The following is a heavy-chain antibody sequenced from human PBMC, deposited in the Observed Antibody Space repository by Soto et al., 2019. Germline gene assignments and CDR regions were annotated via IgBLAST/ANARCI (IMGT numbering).Heavy chain of an antibody. CDR2: ISWNSGSI. Sequence: GGSLRLSCAASGFTFDDYAMHWVRQAPGKGLEWVSGISWNSGSIGYADSVKGRFTISRDNAKNSLYLQMNSLRAEDTALYYCAKDRFLGPGTSFDYWGQGTLVTVSS. V-gene: IGHV3-9*01. J-gene: IGHJ4*02. CDR1: GFTFDDYA. CDR3: AKDRFLGPGTSFDY. D-gene: IGHD6-13*01.